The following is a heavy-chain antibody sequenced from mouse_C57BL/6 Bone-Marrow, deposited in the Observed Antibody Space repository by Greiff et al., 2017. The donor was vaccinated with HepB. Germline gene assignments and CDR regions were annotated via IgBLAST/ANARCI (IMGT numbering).Heavy chain of an antibody. Sequence: EVKLMESGPGLVKPSQSLSLTCSVTGYSITSGYYWNWIRQFPGNKLEWMGYISYDGSNNYNPSLKNRISITRDTSKNQFFLKLNSVTTEDTATYYCASIDYWGQGTTLTVSS. CDR2: ISYDGSN. J-gene: IGHJ2*01. CDR1: GYSITSGYY. CDR3: ASIDY. V-gene: IGHV3-6*01.